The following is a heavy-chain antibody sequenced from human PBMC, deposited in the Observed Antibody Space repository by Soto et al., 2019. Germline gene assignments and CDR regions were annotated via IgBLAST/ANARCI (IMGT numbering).Heavy chain of an antibody. Sequence: GGSLRLSCAASGFTFSTYAIHWVRQAPGKGLEWVAVISSDGSNQHYADSVKGRLTISRDNSKNTLYLQMNSLRADDTAVYYCARDLGQCSGRSCYYYYGMDVWGQGTTVTVS. CDR1: GFTFSTYA. J-gene: IGHJ6*02. V-gene: IGHV3-30-3*01. D-gene: IGHD2-15*01. CDR3: ARDLGQCSGRSCYYYYGMDV. CDR2: ISSDGSNQ.